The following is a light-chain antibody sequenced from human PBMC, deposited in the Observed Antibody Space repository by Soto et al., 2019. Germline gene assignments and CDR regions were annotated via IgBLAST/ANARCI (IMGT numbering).Light chain of an antibody. CDR3: QQRYSSPLT. J-gene: IGKJ1*01. CDR1: QSISSY. CDR2: AAS. V-gene: IGKV1-39*01. Sequence: DIQLTQSPSSLSSSLGDRATLACRAGQSISSYLTWYQQKPGKAPKLLIYAASNLQTGVPSRFSGSGSGTDFTLTISSLQPEDFAAYYCQQRYSSPLTFGQGTKVEIK.